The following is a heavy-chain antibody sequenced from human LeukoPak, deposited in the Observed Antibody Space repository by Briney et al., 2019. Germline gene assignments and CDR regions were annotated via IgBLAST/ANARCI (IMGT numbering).Heavy chain of an antibody. CDR1: GFAFSSYE. CDR3: ARGPYPGYCSGGSCYVVWDY. J-gene: IGHJ4*02. Sequence: GGSLRLSCAASGFAFSSYEMNWVRQAPGKGLEWVSYISSSGSTIYYADSVKGRFTISRDNAKNSLYLQMNSLRAEDTAVYYCARGPYPGYCSGGSCYVVWDYWGQGTLVTVPS. CDR2: ISSSGSTI. V-gene: IGHV3-48*03. D-gene: IGHD2-15*01.